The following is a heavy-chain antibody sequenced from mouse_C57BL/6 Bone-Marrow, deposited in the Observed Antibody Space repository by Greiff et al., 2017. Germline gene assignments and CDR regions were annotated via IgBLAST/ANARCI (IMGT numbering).Heavy chain of an antibody. J-gene: IGHJ1*03. CDR1: GFSLTSYG. D-gene: IGHD1-1*01. CDR2: IWSGGST. Sequence: VQLKESGPGLVQPSQSLSITCTVSGFSLTSYGVHWVRQSPGKGLEWLGVIWSGGSTDYNAAFISRLSISKDNSKSQVFFKMNSLQADDTAIYYCARNSFYYYGSSYDWYFDVWGTGTTVTVSS. CDR3: ARNSFYYYGSSYDWYFDV. V-gene: IGHV2-2*01.